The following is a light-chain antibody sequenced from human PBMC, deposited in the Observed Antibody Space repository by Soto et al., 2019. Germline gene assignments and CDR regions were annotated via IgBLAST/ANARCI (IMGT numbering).Light chain of an antibody. CDR2: DAS. CDR3: HSRA. V-gene: IGKV1-5*01. J-gene: IGKJ5*01. CDR1: QTISRW. Sequence: DIQLTQTPSTLSVSVGDEVTITCRASQTISRWLAWYQQKPGRAPKLLIYDASTLESGVPSRFSGSGSETEFTLTISRLQPDDFATYFCHSRAFGQGTRL.